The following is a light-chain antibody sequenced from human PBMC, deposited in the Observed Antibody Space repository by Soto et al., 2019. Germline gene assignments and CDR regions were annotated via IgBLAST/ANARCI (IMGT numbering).Light chain of an antibody. J-gene: IGLJ1*01. CDR2: EVS. CDR1: SSDVGSYNY. V-gene: IGLV2-14*01. CDR3: SSYTSSSTL. Sequence: SVLTQPASVSGSPVQSITISCTGTSSDVGSYNYVSWYQQHPGKAPKLMIYEVSDRPSGISSRFSGSKSGNTASLTISGLQTDDEADYYCSSYTSSSTLFGTGTKVTVL.